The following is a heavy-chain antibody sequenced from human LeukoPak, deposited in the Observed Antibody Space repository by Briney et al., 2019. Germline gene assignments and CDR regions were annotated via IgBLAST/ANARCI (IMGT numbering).Heavy chain of an antibody. D-gene: IGHD4-23*01. J-gene: IGHJ4*02. CDR1: GYTFTSYD. CDR3: ALTSLSTTVVTKSLDY. Sequence: GASVKVSCKASGYTFTSYDINWVRQATGQGPEWMGWMNPNSGDTGYVQKSQGRVTMTRDTSISTAYMELSRLRSDDTAVYYCALTSLSTTVVTKSLDYWGQGTLVTVSS. CDR2: MNPNSGDT. V-gene: IGHV1-8*01.